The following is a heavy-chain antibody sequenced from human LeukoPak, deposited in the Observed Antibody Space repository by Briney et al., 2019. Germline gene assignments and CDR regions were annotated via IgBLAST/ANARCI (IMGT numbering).Heavy chain of an antibody. CDR2: ISYDGSNK. Sequence: GGSLRLSCAASGFTFSSYGMPWVRQVPGKGLEWVAVISYDGSNKYYADSVKGRFTISRDNSKNTLYLQMNSLRAEDTAVYYCAKEGTATWYYYYGMDVWGQGTTVTVSS. CDR3: AKEGTATWYYYYGMDV. CDR1: GFTFSSYG. D-gene: IGHD4-17*01. V-gene: IGHV3-30*18. J-gene: IGHJ6*02.